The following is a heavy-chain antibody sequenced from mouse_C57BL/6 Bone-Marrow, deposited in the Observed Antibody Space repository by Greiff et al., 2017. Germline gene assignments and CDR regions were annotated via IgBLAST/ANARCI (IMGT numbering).Heavy chain of an antibody. Sequence: VQLQQPGAELVMPGASVKLSCKASGYTFTSYWMHWVKQRPGQGLEWIGEIDPSDSYTNYNQKFKGKSTLTVDKSSSTAYMQLSSLTSEDSAVYYCARWTVPYAMDYWGQGTSVTVSS. CDR1: GYTFTSYW. J-gene: IGHJ4*01. D-gene: IGHD1-1*01. CDR2: IDPSDSYT. V-gene: IGHV1-69*01. CDR3: ARWTVPYAMDY.